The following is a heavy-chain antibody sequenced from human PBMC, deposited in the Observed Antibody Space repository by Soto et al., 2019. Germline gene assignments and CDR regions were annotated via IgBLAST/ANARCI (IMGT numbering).Heavy chain of an antibody. CDR3: AREGSSGWPYYYYYGMDV. J-gene: IGHJ6*02. CDR2: ISAYNGNT. Sequence: QVQLVQSGAEVKKPGASVKVSCKASGYTFTSYGISWVRQAPGQGLEWMGWISAYNGNTNYAQKLQGRVTMTTDTXTXTXXMELRSLRSDDTAVYYCAREGSSGWPYYYYYGMDVWGQGTTVTVSS. V-gene: IGHV1-18*01. D-gene: IGHD1-26*01. CDR1: GYTFTSYG.